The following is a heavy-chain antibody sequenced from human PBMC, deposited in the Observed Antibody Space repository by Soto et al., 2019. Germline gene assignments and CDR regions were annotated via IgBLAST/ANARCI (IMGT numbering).Heavy chain of an antibody. D-gene: IGHD2-2*01. J-gene: IGHJ1*01. CDR2: ISGSGGSI. CDR3: ARDCSSSSCYGYFQH. CDR1: GFTFSSYA. V-gene: IGHV3-23*01. Sequence: PGGSLRLSCAASGFTFSSYAMSWVRQAPGKGLEWVSAISGSGGSIYYADSVKGRFTISRDNSKNTLYLQMNSLRAEDTAVYYCARDCSSSSCYGYFQHWGQGTRVTVSS.